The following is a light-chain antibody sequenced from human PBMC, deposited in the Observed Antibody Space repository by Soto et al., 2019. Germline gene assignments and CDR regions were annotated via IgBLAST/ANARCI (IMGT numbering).Light chain of an antibody. V-gene: IGKV3-11*01. CDR3: QQHSNWPPLT. Sequence: EIVLTQSPATLSLSPGERATLSCRASQSVFTYLAWFQQKPGQGPRLLIYDASNRATGVPARFSASGSGTDFTLTISSLEPEDFAVYFCQQHSNWPPLTFGGGTKV. CDR2: DAS. J-gene: IGKJ4*02. CDR1: QSVFTY.